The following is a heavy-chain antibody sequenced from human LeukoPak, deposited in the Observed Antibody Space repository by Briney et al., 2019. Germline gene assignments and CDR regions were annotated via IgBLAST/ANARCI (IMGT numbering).Heavy chain of an antibody. D-gene: IGHD2-2*02. Sequence: ASVKVSCKASGYTFTGYYMHWVRQAPGQGLEWMGWINPNSGGTNNAQKFQGRVTMTRDTSISTAYMELSRLRSDDTAVYYCARLGYCSSTSCYNARWFDPWGQGTLVTVSS. CDR1: GYTFTGYY. CDR3: ARLGYCSSTSCYNARWFDP. J-gene: IGHJ5*02. V-gene: IGHV1-2*02. CDR2: INPNSGGT.